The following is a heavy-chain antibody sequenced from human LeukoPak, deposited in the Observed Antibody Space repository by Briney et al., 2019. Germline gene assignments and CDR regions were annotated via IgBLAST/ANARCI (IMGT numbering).Heavy chain of an antibody. CDR2: IYHSGRT. J-gene: IGHJ2*01. V-gene: IGHV4-38-2*02. CDR3: AREGDFDL. Sequence: SETLSLTCTVSGYSISSGDYWGWIRQPPGKGLEWIGSIYHSGRTYYNPSLKSRVTISVDTSKNQFSLKLSSVTAADTAVYYCAREGDFDLWGRGTLVTVSS. CDR1: GYSISSGDY.